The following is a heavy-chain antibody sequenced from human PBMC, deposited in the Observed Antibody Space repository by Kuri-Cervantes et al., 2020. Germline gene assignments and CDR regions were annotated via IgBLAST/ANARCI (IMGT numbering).Heavy chain of an antibody. J-gene: IGHJ6*02. D-gene: IGHD3-10*01. CDR1: GYTFTSYG. CDR2: ISAYNGNT. V-gene: IGHV1-18*01. CDR3: ARDASKGWFGELLYRKHYYYGMDV. Sequence: ASVKVSCKASGYTFTSYGISWVRQAPGQGLEWMGWISAYNGNTNYAQKLQGRVTMTTDTSTSTAYMELRSLRSDDTAVYYCARDASKGWFGELLYRKHYYYGMDVWGQGTTVTVSS.